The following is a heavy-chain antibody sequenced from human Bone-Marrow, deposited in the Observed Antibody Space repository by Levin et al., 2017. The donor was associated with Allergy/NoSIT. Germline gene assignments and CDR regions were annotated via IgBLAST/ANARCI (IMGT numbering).Heavy chain of an antibody. Sequence: PGGSLRLSCVASGFSISDHYMTWVRQAPGKGLEWVSGIYGAGTTSYADSVKGRFTISRDDTTNTIHFEMKSLRGDDTAVYFCARRARFSGYDWAYFNIWGRGTQVAVSS. D-gene: IGHD5-12*01. V-gene: IGHV3-53*01. CDR1: GFSISDHY. CDR2: IYGAGTT. CDR3: ARRARFSGYDWAYFNI. J-gene: IGHJ2*01.